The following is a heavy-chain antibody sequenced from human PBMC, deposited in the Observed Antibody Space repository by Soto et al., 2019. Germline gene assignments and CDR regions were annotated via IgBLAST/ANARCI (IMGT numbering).Heavy chain of an antibody. D-gene: IGHD3-10*01. CDR3: ARSITMVRGVILGHGYYYYGMDV. Sequence: QVQLVQSGAEVKKPGASVKVSCKASGYTFTSYGISWVRQAPGQGLEWMGWISAYNGNTNYAQKRQGRGTMTTDTSTSTAYMELRSLRSDDTDVYYCARSITMVRGVILGHGYYYYGMDVWRQGTTVTVSS. J-gene: IGHJ6*02. CDR1: GYTFTSYG. CDR2: ISAYNGNT. V-gene: IGHV1-18*01.